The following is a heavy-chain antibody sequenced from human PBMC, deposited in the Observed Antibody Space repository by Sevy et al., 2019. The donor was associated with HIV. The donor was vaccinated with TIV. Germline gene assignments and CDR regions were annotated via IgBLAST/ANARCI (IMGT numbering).Heavy chain of an antibody. V-gene: IGHV3-30*02. CDR3: AKVAYGYSGGWYFSPGPRGYFDY. D-gene: IGHD6-19*01. CDR1: GFTFSSYG. Sequence: GGSLRLSCAASGFTFSSYGMHWVRQAPGKGLEWVAFIRYDGSKKYYADSVKGRFTISRDNSKNTLYLQMNSLRAEETAGYYGAKVAYGYSGGWYFSPGPRGYFDYWGQGTLVTVSS. J-gene: IGHJ4*02. CDR2: IRYDGSKK.